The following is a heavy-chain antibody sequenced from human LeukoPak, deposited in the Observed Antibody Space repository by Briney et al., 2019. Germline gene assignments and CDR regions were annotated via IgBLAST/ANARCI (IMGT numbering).Heavy chain of an antibody. CDR3: ARAQHFDWLFPPFAFDI. V-gene: IGHV1-18*01. D-gene: IGHD3-9*01. Sequence: GGSLRLSCAASGFTFSSYAMSWVRQAPGKGLEWMGWISAYNGNTNYAQKLQGRVTMTTDTSTSTAYMELRSLRSDDTAVYYCARAQHFDWLFPPFAFDIWGQGTMVTVSS. CDR2: ISAYNGNT. CDR1: GFTFSSYA. J-gene: IGHJ3*02.